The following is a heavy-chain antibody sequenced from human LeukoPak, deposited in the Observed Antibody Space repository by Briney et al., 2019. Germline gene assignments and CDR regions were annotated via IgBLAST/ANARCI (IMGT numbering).Heavy chain of an antibody. CDR2: INPNDGDT. D-gene: IGHD2-2*01. CDR1: GYTFTDYY. J-gene: IGHJ4*02. CDR3: ARANFLYCSSSTCLFDY. V-gene: IGHV1-2*02. Sequence: ASVKVSCKASGYTFTDYYMHWVRQAPGQGFEWMGWINPNDGDTNYAQKFQGRVTMTRDTSISTAHMEVGRLRSDDTAVYYCARANFLYCSSSTCLFDYWGQGTLVTVSS.